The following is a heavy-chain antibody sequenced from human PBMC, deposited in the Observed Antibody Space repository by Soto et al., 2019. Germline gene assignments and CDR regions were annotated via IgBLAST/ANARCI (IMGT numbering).Heavy chain of an antibody. J-gene: IGHJ3*02. Sequence: QVQLVQSGTEVKKPGASVKVSCKTSGYTFTNHGITWVRQAPGQGLEWMGWINPYNANTNYAQKLQGRVTMTTDTSSTPAYMDLRSLASVDTDVYYCARDRVAGIWGDAFDILGLGTVVTVSS. V-gene: IGHV1-18*04. CDR3: ARDRVAGIWGDAFDI. D-gene: IGHD3-16*01. CDR2: INPYNANT. CDR1: GYTFTNHG.